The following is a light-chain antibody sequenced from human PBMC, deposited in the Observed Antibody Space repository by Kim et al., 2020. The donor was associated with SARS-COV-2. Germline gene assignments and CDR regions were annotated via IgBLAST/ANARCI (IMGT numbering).Light chain of an antibody. J-gene: IGLJ2*01. CDR2: DVF. V-gene: IGLV2-14*03. CDR1: SSDVGAYGF. CDR3: SSYTTSSTTV. Sequence: QSALTQPASVSGSPGQSITISCTGTSSDVGAYGFVSWYQQHPGKAPQLIIFDVFHRPSGISHRFSGSKSANTASLTISGLQAEDEADYYCSSYTTSSTTVFGGGTKVTVL.